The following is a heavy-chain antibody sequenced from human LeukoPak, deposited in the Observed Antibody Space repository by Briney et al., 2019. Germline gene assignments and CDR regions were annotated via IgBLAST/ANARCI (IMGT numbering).Heavy chain of an antibody. V-gene: IGHV3-30*04. CDR2: ISYDGSNK. CDR1: GFTFSSYA. J-gene: IGHJ6*02. Sequence: GGSLRLSCAASGFTFSSYAMHWVRQAPGKGLVWVAVISYDGSNKYYADSVKGRFTISRDNSKNTLYLQMNSLRAEDTAVYYCARDLGLTPGYGMDVWGQGTTVTVSS. CDR3: ARDLGLTPGYGMDV.